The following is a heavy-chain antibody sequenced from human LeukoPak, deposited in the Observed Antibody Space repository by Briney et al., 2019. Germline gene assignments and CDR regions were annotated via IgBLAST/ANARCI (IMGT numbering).Heavy chain of an antibody. CDR3: ARERYDAFDI. Sequence: PGGSLRLSCAASGFTFSSYGMNWVRQAPGKGLEWVANIKQDGSEKYYVDSVKGRFTISRDNAKNSLYLQMNSLRAEDTAVYYCARERYDAFDIWGQGTMVTVSS. D-gene: IGHD4-17*01. V-gene: IGHV3-7*04. CDR1: GFTFSSYG. CDR2: IKQDGSEK. J-gene: IGHJ3*02.